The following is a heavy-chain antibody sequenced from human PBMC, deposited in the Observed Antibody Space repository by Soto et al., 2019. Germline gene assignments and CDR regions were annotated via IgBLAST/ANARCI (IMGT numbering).Heavy chain of an antibody. D-gene: IGHD3-3*01. CDR1: GYTFTGYY. CDR2: INPNSGGT. J-gene: IGHJ6*02. CDR3: ASGDNYDFWSGYYTGYYYGMDV. Sequence: ASVKVSCKASGYTFTGYYIHWVRQAPRQGLEWMGWINPNSGGTNYAQKFQGRVTMTRDTSISTAYMELSRLRSDDTAVYYCASGDNYDFWSGYYTGYYYGMDVWGQGTTVTVSS. V-gene: IGHV1-2*02.